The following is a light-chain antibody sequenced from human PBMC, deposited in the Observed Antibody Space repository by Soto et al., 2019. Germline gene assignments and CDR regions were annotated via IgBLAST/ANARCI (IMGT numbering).Light chain of an antibody. J-gene: IGLJ1*01. Sequence: QSVLTQPASMSGSPGQSITISCTGTNSDVGAYNYVSWYQQYPGKAPKLIIYGVSNRPSGVSNRFSGSKFGNTASLTISGLQADDEAAYYCNSYAGSSYVFGTGTKLT. CDR1: NSDVGAYNY. CDR3: NSYAGSSYV. V-gene: IGLV2-14*01. CDR2: GVS.